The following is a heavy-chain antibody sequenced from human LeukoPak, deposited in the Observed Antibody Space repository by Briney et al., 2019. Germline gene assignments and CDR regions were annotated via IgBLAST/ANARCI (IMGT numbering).Heavy chain of an antibody. CDR1: GYTFTSYG. Sequence: GASVEVSCKASGYTFTSYGISWVRQAPGQGLEWMGWISAYNGNTNYAQKLQGRVTMTTDTSTSTAYMELRSLRSDDTAVYYCARGGDYGDYVGHFDYWGQGTLVTVSS. CDR2: ISAYNGNT. V-gene: IGHV1-18*01. D-gene: IGHD4-17*01. CDR3: ARGGDYGDYVGHFDY. J-gene: IGHJ4*02.